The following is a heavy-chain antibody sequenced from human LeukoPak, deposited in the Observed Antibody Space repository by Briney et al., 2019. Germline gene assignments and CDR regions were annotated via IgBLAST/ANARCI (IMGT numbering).Heavy chain of an antibody. Sequence: GGSLRLSCAASGFTVSSYSMSWVRQAPGKGLEWVSVIYSDGNSYYAESVKGRFTISRDNSKNTLYLQMNSLRAEDTAVYYCAKAPPGSYYYYYGMHVWGQGTTVTVSS. CDR2: IYSDGNS. CDR3: AKAPPGSYYYYYGMHV. D-gene: IGHD6-13*01. J-gene: IGHJ6*02. V-gene: IGHV3-53*01. CDR1: GFTVSSYS.